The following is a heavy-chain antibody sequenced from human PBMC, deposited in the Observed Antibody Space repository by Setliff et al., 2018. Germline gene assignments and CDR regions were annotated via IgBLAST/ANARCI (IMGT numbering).Heavy chain of an antibody. V-gene: IGHV1-18*01. D-gene: IGHD6-19*01. CDR2: TSAYNDNT. CDR1: GYTFTTYG. Sequence: ASVKVSCNASGYTFTTYGIIWVRQAPGQGLEWMGWTSAYNDNTNYAQRLQGRVTMTTDTSTSTAYMELRGLSSDDTAVYYCARAPSSIGVGGSLLHWGQGTLVTVSS. J-gene: IGHJ4*02. CDR3: ARAPSSIGVGGSLLH.